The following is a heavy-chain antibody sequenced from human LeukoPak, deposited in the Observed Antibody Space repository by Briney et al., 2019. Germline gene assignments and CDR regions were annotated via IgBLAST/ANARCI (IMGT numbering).Heavy chain of an antibody. D-gene: IGHD3-22*01. CDR2: INPNSGGT. CDR3: ARDWGYYYDSSGYYPSDY. J-gene: IGHJ4*02. Sequence: ASVKVSCKASGYTFTGYYMHWVRKAPGQGLEWMGRINPNSGGTNYAQKFQGRVTMTRDTSISTAYMELSRLRSDDTAVYYCARDWGYYYDSSGYYPSDYWGQGTLVTVSS. CDR1: GYTFTGYY. V-gene: IGHV1-2*06.